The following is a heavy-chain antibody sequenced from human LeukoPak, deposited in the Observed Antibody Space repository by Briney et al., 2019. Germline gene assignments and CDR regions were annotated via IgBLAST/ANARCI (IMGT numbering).Heavy chain of an antibody. V-gene: IGHV1-2*02. CDR2: INPNSGGT. CDR3: ARDWSRNGYNLYYFDY. D-gene: IGHD5-24*01. CDR1: GYTFTGYY. J-gene: IGHJ4*02. Sequence: RASVKVSCKTSGYTFTGYYMHWVRQAPGQGLEWMGWINPNSGGTNYAQKFQGRVTMTRDTSISTAYMELSRLTSDDTAVYFCARDWSRNGYNLYYFDYWGQGTLVTVSS.